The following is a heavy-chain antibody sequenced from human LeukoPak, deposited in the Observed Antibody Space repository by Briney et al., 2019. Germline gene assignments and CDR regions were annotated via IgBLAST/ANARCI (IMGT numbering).Heavy chain of an antibody. J-gene: IGHJ4*02. D-gene: IGHD3-22*01. CDR2: ISASAGST. V-gene: IGHV3-23*01. CDR3: AKVGSSGYYYDLDY. CDR1: RFTFSSYG. Sequence: PGGTLRLSCAASRFTFSSYGMNWVRQAPGKGLEWVSGISASAGSTYYADSVRGRFTISRDNSKNTLFLQMNSLRAEDTAVYYCAKVGSSGYYYDLDYWGQGTLVTVSS.